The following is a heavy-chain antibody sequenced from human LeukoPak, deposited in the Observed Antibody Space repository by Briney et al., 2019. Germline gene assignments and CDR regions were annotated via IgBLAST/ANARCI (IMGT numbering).Heavy chain of an antibody. V-gene: IGHV4-59*01. J-gene: IGHJ4*02. CDR3: ARVSYYDSSGYYHFDY. Sequence: SETLSLTCTVSGGSISSYYWSWIRQPPGKGLEWIGYIYYSGSTNYNPSLESRVTISVDTSKNQFSLKLSSVTAADTAVYYCARVSYYDSSGYYHFDYWGQGTLVTVSS. CDR2: IYYSGST. D-gene: IGHD3-22*01. CDR1: GGSISSYY.